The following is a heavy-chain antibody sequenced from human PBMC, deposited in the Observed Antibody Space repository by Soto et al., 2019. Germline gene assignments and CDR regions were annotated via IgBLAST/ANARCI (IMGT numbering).Heavy chain of an antibody. CDR1: GYTFTSYA. CDR3: ARDRGDLDDAFDI. CDR2: INAGNGNT. V-gene: IGHV1-3*01. J-gene: IGHJ3*02. D-gene: IGHD4-17*01. Sequence: ASVKVSCKASGYTFTSYAMHLVRQAPGQRLEWMGWINAGNGNTKYSQKFQGRVTITRDTSASTAYMELSSLRSEDTAVYYCARDRGDLDDAFDIWGQGTMVTVSS.